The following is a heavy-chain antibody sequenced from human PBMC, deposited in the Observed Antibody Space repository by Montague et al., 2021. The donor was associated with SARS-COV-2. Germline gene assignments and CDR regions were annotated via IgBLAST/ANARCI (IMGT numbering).Heavy chain of an antibody. V-gene: IGHV4-59*08. CDR2: VYYRGNT. CDR1: GGSISSDY. J-gene: IGHJ4*02. D-gene: IGHD3-16*01. Sequence: SETLSLTCTVSGGSISSDYWTWIRQPPGKGLERIGFVYYRGNTYYNPSLRGRVTLSVDTSSNHFSLTLSSVTAADTAIYYCARHYDHSSRVDSWGQGTLVTVSS. CDR3: ARHYDHSSRVDS.